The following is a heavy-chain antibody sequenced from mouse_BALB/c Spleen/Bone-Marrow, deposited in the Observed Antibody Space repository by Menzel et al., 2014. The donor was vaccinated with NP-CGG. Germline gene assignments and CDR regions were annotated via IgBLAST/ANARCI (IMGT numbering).Heavy chain of an antibody. CDR3: ARGGISVDY. V-gene: IGHV1-80*01. CDR2: IYPGDGDT. CDR1: GYAFSVYW. J-gene: IGHJ2*01. Sequence: LVESGAELVRPGSSVKISCKASGYAFSVYWMNWVKQRPGQGLEWIGQIYPGDGDTNYNGKFKGRATLTADKSSNTSYMQHSSLTSEDSAVYFCARGGISVDYWGQGTTLTVSS.